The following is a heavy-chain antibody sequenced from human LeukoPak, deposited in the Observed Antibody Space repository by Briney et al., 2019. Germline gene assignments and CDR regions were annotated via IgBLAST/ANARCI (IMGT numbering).Heavy chain of an antibody. CDR1: GFTFSSYW. CDR3: ARDGCAAAGCLLFHYYGMDV. D-gene: IGHD6-13*01. CDR2: IKQDGSEK. V-gene: IGHV3-7*01. Sequence: PGGSLRLSCAASGFTFSSYWMSWVRQAPGKGLEWVANIKQDGSEKYYVDSVKGRFTISRDSAKNSLYLQMNSLRAEDTAVYYCARDGCAAAGCLLFHYYGMDVWGQGTTVTVSS. J-gene: IGHJ6*02.